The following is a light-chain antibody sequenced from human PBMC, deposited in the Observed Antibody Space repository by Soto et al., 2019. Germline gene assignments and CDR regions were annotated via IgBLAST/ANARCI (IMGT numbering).Light chain of an antibody. J-gene: IGLJ1*01. CDR3: SLYTSSSTPYV. Sequence: ALAQPASVSGSPGQSITISCTGTSSDVGTYNYVSWYQHHPGKAPKFMIYEVSNRPSGVSNRFSGSKSGNTASLTISGLQAEDEADYYCSLYTSSSTPYVFGTGTKVTVL. CDR1: SSDVGTYNY. V-gene: IGLV2-14*01. CDR2: EVS.